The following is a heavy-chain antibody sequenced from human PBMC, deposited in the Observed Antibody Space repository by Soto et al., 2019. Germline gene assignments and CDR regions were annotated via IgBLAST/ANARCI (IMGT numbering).Heavy chain of an antibody. CDR1: GGSISSGGYY. V-gene: IGHV4-31*03. J-gene: IGHJ3*02. Sequence: SETLSLTCTVSGGSISSGGYYWSWIRQHPGKGLEWIGYIYYSGSTYYNPSLKSRVTISVDTSKNQFSLKLSSVTAADTAVYYCARASLRAIFGVVIPNFGAFDIWGQGTMVTVSS. D-gene: IGHD3-3*01. CDR2: IYYSGST. CDR3: ARASLRAIFGVVIPNFGAFDI.